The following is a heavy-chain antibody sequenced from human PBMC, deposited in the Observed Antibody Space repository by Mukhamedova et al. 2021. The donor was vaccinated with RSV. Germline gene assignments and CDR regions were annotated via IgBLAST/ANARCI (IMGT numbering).Heavy chain of an antibody. J-gene: IGHJ4*01. Sequence: EWIGNIYYTGSTYYNPSLKSPVTVSADTSRNQFSLSLTSVTAADTAVYYCARQEISTANFDSWDHGTLVTVSS. CDR2: IYYTGST. D-gene: IGHD6-25*01. V-gene: IGHV4-39*01. CDR3: ARQEISTANFDS.